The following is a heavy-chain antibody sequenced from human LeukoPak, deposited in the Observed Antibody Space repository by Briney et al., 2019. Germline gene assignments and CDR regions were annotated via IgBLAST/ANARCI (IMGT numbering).Heavy chain of an antibody. CDR2: ISGSGLRT. Sequence: GGSLTLSCAASRFTFSSFVMGWVRQAPGMGLECVSAISGSGLRTYYADSVKGRFTISREDSKNTLYLQMNNLRADDTAIYYCARETTRHDYWGQGTLVTVSS. CDR1: RFTFSSFV. V-gene: IGHV3-23*01. CDR3: ARETTRHDY. D-gene: IGHD2-15*01. J-gene: IGHJ4*02.